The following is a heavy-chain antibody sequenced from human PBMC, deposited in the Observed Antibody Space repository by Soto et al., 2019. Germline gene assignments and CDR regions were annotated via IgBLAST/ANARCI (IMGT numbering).Heavy chain of an antibody. V-gene: IGHV4-39*02. CDR1: GASIINSSYY. CDR3: PPRGPAAGGTVLDN. D-gene: IGHD1-1*01. CDR2: IYQSGSA. Sequence: SETLSLTCSVSGASIINSSYYWGWLRQTPGKGLEWIASIYQSGSAYYTSSLKSRVTIAVDTSKNRFSLKLTSVTAADTGVHSRPPRGPAAGGTVLDNWGQGTLVTVSS. J-gene: IGHJ4*02.